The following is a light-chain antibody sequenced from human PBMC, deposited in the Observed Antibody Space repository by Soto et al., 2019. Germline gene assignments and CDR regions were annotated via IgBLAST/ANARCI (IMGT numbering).Light chain of an antibody. Sequence: QSVLTQPASVSGSPGQSITISCTGADSDVGGYDYVSWYQQHPGKAPKLMIYDVSYRPSGISSRFSGSKSGNTASLTISGLQAEDEADYYCSSYKTTYTLVFGGGTKVTVL. CDR3: SSYKTTYTLV. CDR2: DVS. V-gene: IGLV2-14*01. J-gene: IGLJ2*01. CDR1: DSDVGGYDY.